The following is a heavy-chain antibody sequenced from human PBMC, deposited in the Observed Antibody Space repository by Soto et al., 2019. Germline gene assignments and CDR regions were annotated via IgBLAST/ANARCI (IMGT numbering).Heavy chain of an antibody. V-gene: IGHV3-11*01. CDR1: GFTFSDYY. D-gene: IGHD2-21*01. Sequence: SGFTFSDYYMSWIRQAPGKGLEWVSYISSSGSTIYYADSVKGRFTISRDNAKNSLYLQMNSLRAEDTAVYYCARDQSVVVIANDAFDIWGQGTMVTVSS. J-gene: IGHJ3*02. CDR2: ISSSGSTI. CDR3: ARDQSVVVIANDAFDI.